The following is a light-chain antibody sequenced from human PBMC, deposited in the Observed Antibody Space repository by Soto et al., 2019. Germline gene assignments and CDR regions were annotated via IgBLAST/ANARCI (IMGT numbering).Light chain of an antibody. CDR3: SSFTSSSTFV. J-gene: IGLJ1*01. Sequence: QSVLAQPASVSGSRGQSITISCTGTSSDVGRYNYVSWFQQHPGTVPKLIIYDVSNWPSGVSDRFSGSKSGNTASLTISGLPPEDEADYYCSSFTSSSTFVFGTGTKLTVL. CDR2: DVS. V-gene: IGLV2-14*03. CDR1: SSDVGRYNY.